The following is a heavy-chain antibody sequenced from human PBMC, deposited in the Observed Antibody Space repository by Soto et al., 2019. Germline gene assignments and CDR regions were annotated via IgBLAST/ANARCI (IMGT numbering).Heavy chain of an antibody. V-gene: IGHV4-34*01. J-gene: IGHJ4*02. CDR2: INHSGST. CDR3: ARGTGPYYYGSGSYIY. Sequence: SETLSLTCAVYGGSFSGYYWSWIRQPPGKGLEWTGEINHSGSTNYNPSLKSRVTISVDTSKNQFSLKLSSVTAADTAVYYCARGTGPYYYGSGSYIYWGQGTLVTVSS. CDR1: GGSFSGYY. D-gene: IGHD3-10*01.